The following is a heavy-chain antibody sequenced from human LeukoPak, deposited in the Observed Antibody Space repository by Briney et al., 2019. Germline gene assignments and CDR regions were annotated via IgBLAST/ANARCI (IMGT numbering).Heavy chain of an antibody. V-gene: IGHV3-11*06. Sequence: KSGGSLRLSCAASGFTFSDYYMSWIRQAPGKGLEWVSYISSSSSYTNYADSVKGRFTISRDNAKNSLYLQMNGLRAEDTAVYYCARDPALYYYGSGSYYYYYGMDVWGKGTTVTVSS. J-gene: IGHJ6*04. CDR2: ISSSSSYT. CDR3: ARDPALYYYGSGSYYYYYGMDV. D-gene: IGHD3-10*01. CDR1: GFTFSDYY.